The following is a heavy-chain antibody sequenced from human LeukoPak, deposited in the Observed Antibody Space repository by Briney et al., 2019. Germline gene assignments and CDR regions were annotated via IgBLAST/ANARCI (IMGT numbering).Heavy chain of an antibody. CDR1: GFTFSSYG. J-gene: IGHJ5*02. CDR2: ISYDGSNK. D-gene: IGHD6-13*01. CDR3: AREVSGYSSSWYQGGYGWFDP. V-gene: IGHV3-30*03. Sequence: PGGSLRLSCAASGFTFSSYGMHWVRQAPGKGLEWVAVISYDGSNKYYADSVKGRFTISRDNSKNTLYLQMNSLRAEDTAVYYCAREVSGYSSSWYQGGYGWFDPWGQGTLVTVSS.